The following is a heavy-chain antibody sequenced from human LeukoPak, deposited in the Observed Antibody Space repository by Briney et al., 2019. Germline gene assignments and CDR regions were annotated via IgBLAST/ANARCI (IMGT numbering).Heavy chain of an antibody. J-gene: IGHJ5*02. V-gene: IGHV1-69*04. CDR3: ARDSESYCGGDCYPWFDP. CDR2: IIPILGIA. D-gene: IGHD2-21*02. Sequence: ASVKVSCKASGGTFSSYAISWVRQAPGQGLEWMGRIIPILGIANYAQKFQGRVTITADKSTSTAYMELSSLRSEDTAVYYCARDSESYCGGDCYPWFDPWGQGTLVTVSS. CDR1: GGTFSSYA.